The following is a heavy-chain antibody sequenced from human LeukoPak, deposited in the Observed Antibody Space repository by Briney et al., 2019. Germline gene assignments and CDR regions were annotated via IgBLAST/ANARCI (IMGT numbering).Heavy chain of an antibody. V-gene: IGHV3-53*01. CDR3: AREGGLTEGGFDY. J-gene: IGHJ4*02. CDR2: IYTGSLS. Sequence: PGGSLRLSCAASGFTVSNSYMSWVRQAPGKGLEWVSVIYTGSLSYYTDSVKGRFTISRDKSNNTLYLQMNSLRDEDTAFYYCAREGGLTEGGFDYWGQGTLVTVS. D-gene: IGHD1-14*01. CDR1: GFTVSNSY.